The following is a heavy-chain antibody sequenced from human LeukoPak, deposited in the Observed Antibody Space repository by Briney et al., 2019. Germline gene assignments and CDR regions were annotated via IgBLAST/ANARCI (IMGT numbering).Heavy chain of an antibody. Sequence: SETLSLTCTVSGGSISSSNYYWGWIRQPPGKGLEWIGSIYYSGSTYYSPSLKSRVTISVDTSKNQFSLKLSSVTAADTAVYYCARRKDGLVDAFDIWDQGTMVTVSS. CDR1: GGSISSSNYY. V-gene: IGHV4-39*07. CDR2: IYYSGST. D-gene: IGHD3/OR15-3a*01. CDR3: ARRKDGLVDAFDI. J-gene: IGHJ3*02.